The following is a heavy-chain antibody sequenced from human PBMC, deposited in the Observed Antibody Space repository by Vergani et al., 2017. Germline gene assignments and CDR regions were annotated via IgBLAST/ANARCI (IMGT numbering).Heavy chain of an antibody. V-gene: IGHV4-61*02. CDR1: GGSISSGSYY. D-gene: IGHD3-9*01. Sequence: QVQLQESGPGLVKPSQTLSLTCTVSGGSISSGSYYWSWIRQPAGKGLEWIGRIYTSGSTNYNPSLKSRVTISGDTSKNQFSLKLSSVTAADTAVYYCARGRRTIFLWGQGTLVTVSS. CDR3: ARGRRTIFL. CDR2: IYTSGST. J-gene: IGHJ4*02.